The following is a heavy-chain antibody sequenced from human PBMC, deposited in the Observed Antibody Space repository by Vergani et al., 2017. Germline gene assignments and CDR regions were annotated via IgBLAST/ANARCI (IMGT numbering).Heavy chain of an antibody. CDR3: AKSSGWAVGYYGMEV. CDR2: ISSSGGGT. J-gene: IGHJ6*02. Sequence: EVQLLESGGGLVQPGGSLRLSCAASGFSFSSYAMTWVRQAPGKGLEWVSGISSSGGGTSYVDSVKGRFTISRDNSKNTLYLQMNSLRAEDTAVYYCAKSSGWAVGYYGMEVWGQGTTVTVSS. CDR1: GFSFSSYA. V-gene: IGHV3-23*01. D-gene: IGHD6-19*01.